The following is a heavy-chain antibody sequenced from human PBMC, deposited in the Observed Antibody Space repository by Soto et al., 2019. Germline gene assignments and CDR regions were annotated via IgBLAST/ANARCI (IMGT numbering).Heavy chain of an antibody. J-gene: IGHJ4*02. D-gene: IGHD3-10*02. V-gene: IGHV3-74*01. CDR2: IRPDGSGA. CDR1: GFTFSSYW. Sequence: EVQLVESGGGLVQPGGSLRLSCAASGFTFSSYWMHWFRQVPGKGLVWVSRIRPDGSGANYADSVKGRFTISRDNAKNTPDLQMNSLRAEDTALYYCARDLVLGSGSCENWGQGTLVTVSS. CDR3: ARDLVLGSGSCEN.